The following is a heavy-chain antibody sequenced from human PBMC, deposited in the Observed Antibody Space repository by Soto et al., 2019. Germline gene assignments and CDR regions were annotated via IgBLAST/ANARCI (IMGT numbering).Heavy chain of an antibody. V-gene: IGHV1-18*01. D-gene: IGHD2-21*02. J-gene: IGHJ5*02. CDR3: ARGRGPYCGGDCYFRFDP. CDR1: GYTFTSYG. Sequence: ASVKVSCKASGYTFTSYGISWVRQAPGQGLEWMGWISAYNGNTNYAQKLQGRVTMTTDTSTSTAYMELRSLRSDDTAVYYCARGRGPYCGGDCYFRFDPWGQGTLVTVSS. CDR2: ISAYNGNT.